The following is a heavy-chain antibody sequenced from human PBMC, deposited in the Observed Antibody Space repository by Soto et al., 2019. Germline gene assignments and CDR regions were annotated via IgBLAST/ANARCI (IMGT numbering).Heavy chain of an antibody. CDR1: GFTFDDYA. CDR3: AKDSTIFGVVTSYYFDY. D-gene: IGHD3-3*01. V-gene: IGHV3-9*01. CDR2: ISWNSGSI. Sequence: GGSLRLSCAASGFTFDDYAMHWVRQAPGKGLEWVSGISWNSGSIGYADSVKGRFTISRDNAKNSLYLQMNSLRAEDAALYYCAKDSTIFGVVTSYYFDYWGQGTLVTVS. J-gene: IGHJ4*02.